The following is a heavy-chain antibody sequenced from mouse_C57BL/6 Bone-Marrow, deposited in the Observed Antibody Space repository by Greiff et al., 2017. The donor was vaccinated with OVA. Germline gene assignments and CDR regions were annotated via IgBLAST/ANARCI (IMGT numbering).Heavy chain of an antibody. J-gene: IGHJ4*01. D-gene: IGHD1-1*01. CDR3: ARLVAKAMDY. V-gene: IGHV7-3*01. CDR1: GFTFTVYY. CDR2: IRNKANGYTT. Sequence: EVKLLESGGGLVQPGGSLSLSCAASGFTFTVYYMSWVRQPPGKALEWLGFIRNKANGYTTESSASVKGRFTISRDNSQSILYLQMNALRAEDSATYYCARLVAKAMDYWGQGTSVTVSS.